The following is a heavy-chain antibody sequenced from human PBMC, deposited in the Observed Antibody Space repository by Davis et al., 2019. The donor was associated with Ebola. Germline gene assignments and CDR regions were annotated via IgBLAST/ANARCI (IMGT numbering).Heavy chain of an antibody. J-gene: IGHJ5*02. Sequence: GSLRLSCAVYGGSSSGYYWSWIRQPPGKGQEWIGAINHSGSTNYNPSLKSRVTISVDTSKNQFSLKLSSVTAADTAVYYCARGIGSVTARFDPWGQGTLVTVSS. D-gene: IGHD5/OR15-5a*01. CDR1: GGSSSGYY. V-gene: IGHV4-34*01. CDR3: ARGIGSVTARFDP. CDR2: INHSGST.